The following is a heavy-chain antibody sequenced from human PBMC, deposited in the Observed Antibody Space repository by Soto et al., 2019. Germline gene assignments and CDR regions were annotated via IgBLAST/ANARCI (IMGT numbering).Heavy chain of an antibody. D-gene: IGHD2-21*02. J-gene: IGHJ4*02. CDR1: GGTFSSYA. V-gene: IGHV1-69*12. CDR2: IIPIFGTA. CDR3: ASTYCGGDCYPNYFDC. Sequence: QVQLVQSGAEVKKPGSSVKVSCKASGGTFSSYAISWVRQAPGQGLEWMGGIIPIFGTANYAQKFQGRVTITADEPTRTAYMELSSLRSEDTAVHYCASTYCGGDCYPNYFDCWGQGTLVTVAS.